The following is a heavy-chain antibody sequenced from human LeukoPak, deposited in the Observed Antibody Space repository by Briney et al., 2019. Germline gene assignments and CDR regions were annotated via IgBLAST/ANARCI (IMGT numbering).Heavy chain of an antibody. CDR1: GYTFTSYD. J-gene: IGHJ4*02. CDR3: ARGLLTAAADDY. D-gene: IGHD6-13*01. CDR2: MNPNSGNT. Sequence: GASVKASCKASGYTFTSYDINWVRQATGQGLEWMGWMNPNSGNTGYAQKFQGRVTMTRNTSISTAYMELSSLRSEDTAVYYCARGLLTAAADDYWGQGTLVTVSS. V-gene: IGHV1-8*01.